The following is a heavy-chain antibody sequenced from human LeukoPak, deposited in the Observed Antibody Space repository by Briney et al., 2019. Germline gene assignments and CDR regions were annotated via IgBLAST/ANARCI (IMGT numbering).Heavy chain of an antibody. V-gene: IGHV3-23*01. CDR3: AKRRDSSGYYYLDY. D-gene: IGHD3-22*01. J-gene: IGHJ4*02. Sequence: GGSLRLSCAASGFTFSSYAMSWVRQAPGKGLEGVSGISGSGGTTFYADSVKGRFTISRDNSKNTLYLQMNSLRAEDTAVYYCAKRRDSSGYYYLDYWGQGTLVTVSS. CDR2: ISGSGGTT. CDR1: GFTFSSYA.